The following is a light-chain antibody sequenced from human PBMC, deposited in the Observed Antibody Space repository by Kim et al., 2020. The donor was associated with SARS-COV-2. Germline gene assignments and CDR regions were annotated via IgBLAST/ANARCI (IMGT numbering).Light chain of an antibody. Sequence: ASPGERATLSGRASQSVSSNLAWYQQKPGQAPRLLIYGASTRATGIPARFSGSGSGTEFTLTISSLQSEDFAVYYCQQYNNWPCTFGQGTKLEI. CDR2: GAS. CDR1: QSVSSN. J-gene: IGKJ2*02. CDR3: QQYNNWPCT. V-gene: IGKV3-15*01.